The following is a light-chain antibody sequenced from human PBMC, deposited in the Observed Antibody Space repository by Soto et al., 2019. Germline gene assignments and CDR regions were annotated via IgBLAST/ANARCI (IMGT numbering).Light chain of an antibody. CDR1: QGISSY. CDR3: QQYNSYSST. J-gene: IGKJ1*01. V-gene: IGKV1-9*01. CDR2: AAS. Sequence: IQLTQSPSSLSASLGDRVTITCRASQGISSYLAWYQQKPGKAPKLMIYAASTLQSGVPSRFSGSGSGTEFTLTISSLQPDDFATYYCQQYNSYSSTFGQGTKVDTK.